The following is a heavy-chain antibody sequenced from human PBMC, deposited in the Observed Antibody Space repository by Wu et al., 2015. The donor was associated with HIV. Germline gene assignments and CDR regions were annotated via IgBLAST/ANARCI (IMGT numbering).Heavy chain of an antibody. CDR1: GYTFTGYY. V-gene: IGHV1-2*02. CDR3: ARDRVAGSGWYFDL. J-gene: IGHJ2*01. D-gene: IGHD3-10*01. CDR2: INPNSGGT. Sequence: QMQLVQSGAEVKKPGASVKISCKASGYTFTGYYMHWVRQAPGQGLEWMGWINPNSGGTNYAQKFQGRVTMTRDTSISTAYMELSRLRSDDTAVYYCARDRVAGSGWYFDLWGRGTLVTVSS.